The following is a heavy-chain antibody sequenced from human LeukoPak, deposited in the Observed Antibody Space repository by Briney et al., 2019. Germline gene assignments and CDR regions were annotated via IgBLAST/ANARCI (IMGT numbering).Heavy chain of an antibody. V-gene: IGHV4-34*01. Sequence: SETLSLTCAVYGGSFSGYYWSWIRQPPGKGLEWIGEINHSGSTNYNPSLKSRVTISVDMSKNQFSLKLSSVTAADTAVYYCARSRYYGSGSYLYWGQGTLVTVSS. J-gene: IGHJ4*02. CDR3: ARSRYYGSGSYLY. D-gene: IGHD3-10*01. CDR1: GGSFSGYY. CDR2: INHSGST.